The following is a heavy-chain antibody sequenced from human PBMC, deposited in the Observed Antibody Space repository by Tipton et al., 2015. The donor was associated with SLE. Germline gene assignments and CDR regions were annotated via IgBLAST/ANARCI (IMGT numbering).Heavy chain of an antibody. CDR3: ARGQLGLIDY. Sequence: TLSLTCTVSGGSISSGSYYWSWIRQPAGKGLEWIGYIYTSGSTNYNPSLKSRVTISVDTSKNQFSLKLNSVTPEDTAVYYCARGQLGLIDYWGQGTLVTVSS. CDR2: IYTSGST. V-gene: IGHV4-61*09. J-gene: IGHJ4*02. CDR1: GGSISSGSYY. D-gene: IGHD1-1*01.